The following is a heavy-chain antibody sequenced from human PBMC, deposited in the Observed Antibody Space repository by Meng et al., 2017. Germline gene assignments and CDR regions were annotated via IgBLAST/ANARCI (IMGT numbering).Heavy chain of an antibody. V-gene: IGHV1-69*05. CDR2: IIPIFGTA. J-gene: IGHJ4*02. D-gene: IGHD5-24*01. Sequence: GVEVKKPGASVKVSCKASGGTFSSYAISWGRQDPGQGLEWMGGIIPIFGTANYAQKFQGRVTITTDESTSTAYMELSSLRSEDTAVYYCARGVPPFRLQLYPDDYWGQGTLVTVSS. CDR1: GGTFSSYA. CDR3: ARGVPPFRLQLYPDDY.